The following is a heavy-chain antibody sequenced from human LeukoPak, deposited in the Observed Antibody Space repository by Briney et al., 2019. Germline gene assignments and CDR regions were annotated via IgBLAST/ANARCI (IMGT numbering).Heavy chain of an antibody. CDR3: AKRYSGYGLDY. CDR1: GFTFSSYG. V-gene: IGHV3-30*02. CDR2: IPYDGDNG. J-gene: IGHJ4*02. Sequence: PGGSLRLSCEASGFTFSSYGMHWVRQAPGKGLEWVAFIPYDGDNGYYADFVKGRFTISRDNSKNTLFLQMNSLRAEDTAVYYCAKRYSGYGLDYWGQGTLVTVSS. D-gene: IGHD5-12*01.